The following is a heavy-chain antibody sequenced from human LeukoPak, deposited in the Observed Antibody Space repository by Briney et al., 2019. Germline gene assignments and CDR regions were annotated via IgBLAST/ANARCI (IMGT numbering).Heavy chain of an antibody. CDR2: IYYSGST. J-gene: IGHJ5*02. V-gene: IGHV4-59*01. D-gene: IGHD3-10*01. CDR3: ARTPLRGATFFTSYPNWFDT. CDR1: GGSISSYY. Sequence: SETLSLTCTVSGGSISSYYWSWIRQPPGKGLEWIGYIYYSGSTNYNPSLKSQVTISVDTSKNQFSLKLSSVTAADTAVYYCARTPLRGATFFTSYPNWFDTWGQGTLVTVSS.